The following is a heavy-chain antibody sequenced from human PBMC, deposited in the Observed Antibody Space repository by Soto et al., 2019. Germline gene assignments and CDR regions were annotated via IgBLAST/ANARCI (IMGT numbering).Heavy chain of an antibody. J-gene: IGHJ4*02. V-gene: IGHV1-69*08. D-gene: IGHD5-12*01. CDR2: IILLLDTP. CDR1: GGTFRNDI. CDR3: VRNAPTGSTFSGYDGIDY. Sequence: QVQLVQSGAEVKKPGSSVKVSCKTSGGTFRNDIITWVRQAPGQGLEWIGRIILLLDTPNYAQSFQGRVTINADKSTRTAYMELNGLRSEDTAVYFCVRNAPTGSTFSGYDGIDYWGQGTLVTVSS.